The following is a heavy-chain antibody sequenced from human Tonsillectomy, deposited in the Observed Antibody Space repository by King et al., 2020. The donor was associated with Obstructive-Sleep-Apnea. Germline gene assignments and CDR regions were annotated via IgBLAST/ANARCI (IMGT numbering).Heavy chain of an antibody. CDR2: ISGTGGTT. CDR3: AKHLRYNSRWPWDYYFEN. CDR1: GFTFSSYA. Sequence: DVQLVESGGGLVQPGGSLRLSCVASGFTFSSYAMTWVRQAPGRGLEWVSSISGTGGTTYHLDSVRGRFTTSRDNSKNTLYLQLNSLRAEDTAIYFCAKHLRYNSRWPWDYYFENWGQGALVTVSS. J-gene: IGHJ4*02. D-gene: IGHD6-13*01. V-gene: IGHV3-23*04.